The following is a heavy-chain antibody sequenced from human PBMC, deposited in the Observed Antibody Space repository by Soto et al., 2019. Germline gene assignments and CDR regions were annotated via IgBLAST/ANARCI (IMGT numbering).Heavy chain of an antibody. CDR2: IIPVFGTT. D-gene: IGHD3-16*01. J-gene: IGHJ4*02. CDR3: ARGGGPYVWFNEF. CDR1: GGLFSSFA. Sequence: QEQLVQSGAEVKKPGSSVTVSCKDSGGLFSSFAISWVRQAPGQGLAWMGGIIPVFGTTNYAQKFQGRVTITADESTNTAYMELSSLTSDDTAMYYCARGGGPYVWFNEFWGQGTQVTVSS. V-gene: IGHV1-69*01.